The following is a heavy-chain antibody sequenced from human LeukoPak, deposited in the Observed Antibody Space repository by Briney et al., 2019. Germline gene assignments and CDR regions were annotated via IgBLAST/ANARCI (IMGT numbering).Heavy chain of an antibody. Sequence: GGSLRLSCAASGFTFSSYSMNWVRQAPGKGLEWVSYVSSSSSTIYYADSVKGRFTISRDNAKNSLYLQMNSLRDEDTAVYYCARDRQARITMVRGVTPYFDYWGQGTLVTVSS. D-gene: IGHD3-10*01. CDR2: VSSSSSTI. CDR3: ARDRQARITMVRGVTPYFDY. J-gene: IGHJ4*02. V-gene: IGHV3-48*02. CDR1: GFTFSSYS.